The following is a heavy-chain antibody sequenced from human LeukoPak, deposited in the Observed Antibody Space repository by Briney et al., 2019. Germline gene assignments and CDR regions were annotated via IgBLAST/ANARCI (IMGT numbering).Heavy chain of an antibody. CDR1: GFTFNSYG. Sequence: PGGSLRLSCAASGFTFNSYGMHWVRQAPGKGLEWVAVISYDGSNKYYADSVKGRFTISRDNSKNTLYLQMNSLRAEDTAVYYCAREEVEAFDIWGQGTMVTVSS. CDR3: AREEVEAFDI. J-gene: IGHJ3*02. V-gene: IGHV3-30*03. CDR2: ISYDGSNK.